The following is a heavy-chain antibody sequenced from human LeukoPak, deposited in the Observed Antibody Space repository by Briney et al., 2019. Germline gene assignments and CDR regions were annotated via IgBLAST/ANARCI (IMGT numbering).Heavy chain of an antibody. D-gene: IGHD3-10*01. J-gene: IGHJ4*02. Sequence: SXXAXXXTXSXXXMHWXXQAXGXXXXXXXVXSYDGSNKYYADSVKGRFTISRDNSKNTLYLQMNSLRAEDTAVYYCAKDGPPYGSGSYLDYWGQGTLVTVSS. CDR3: AKDGPPYGSGSYLDY. V-gene: IGHV3-30*18. CDR2: XSYDGSNK. CDR1: XXTXSXXX.